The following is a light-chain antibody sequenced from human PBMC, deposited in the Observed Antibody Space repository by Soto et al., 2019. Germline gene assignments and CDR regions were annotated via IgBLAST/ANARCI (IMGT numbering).Light chain of an antibody. CDR1: QSVGSW. CDR3: QQYMGSWT. J-gene: IGKJ1*01. CDR2: KTS. V-gene: IGKV1-5*03. Sequence: DIQMTQSPSTLSASVGDRVTITCRASQSVGSWLAWYQQKPGKAPKLLIYKTSSLQSGVPSRFSGSGSGTEFTLTISSRQPDDVASYYCQQYMGSWTFGQGTKVEIK.